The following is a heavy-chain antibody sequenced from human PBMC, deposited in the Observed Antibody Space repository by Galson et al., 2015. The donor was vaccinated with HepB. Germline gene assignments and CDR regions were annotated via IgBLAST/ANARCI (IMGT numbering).Heavy chain of an antibody. CDR2: ITSSGHTK. J-gene: IGHJ4*02. CDR3: ARPPWTSCSTTTCYLDY. D-gene: IGHD2-2*01. V-gene: IGHV3-11*01. Sequence: SLRLSCAASGFTFSDYYMTWIRLGPGKGLEWVADITSSGHTKHYADSVKGRFTISRDNAKNSLYLQMNSLRVEDTAVYYCARPPWTSCSTTTCYLDYWGQGTLVTVSS. CDR1: GFTFSDYY.